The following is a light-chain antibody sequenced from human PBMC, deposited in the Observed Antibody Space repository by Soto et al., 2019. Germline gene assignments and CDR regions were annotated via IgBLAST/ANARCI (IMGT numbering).Light chain of an antibody. CDR2: DAS. CDR3: QQRSSWPLT. J-gene: IGKJ4*01. CDR1: QSVSSY. Sequence: EIVLTQSPATLSFSPGERATLSCRASQSVSSYLAWYQQKPGQAPRLLIYDASNRATGIPARFSGSGSGTDFTLTISGLEPEDFAVYYCQQRSSWPLTFGGGTKVDIK. V-gene: IGKV3-11*01.